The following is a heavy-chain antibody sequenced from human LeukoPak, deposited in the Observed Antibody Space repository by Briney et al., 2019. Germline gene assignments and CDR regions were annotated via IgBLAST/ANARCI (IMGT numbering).Heavy chain of an antibody. CDR3: AKEDSRGHWFDY. D-gene: IGHD3-22*01. CDR2: ISGSDTRT. Sequence: PGGTLRLSCAASGFTFSTSAMSWVRQAPGKGLGWVSAISGSDTRTYYADSLKGRFTISRDNSKNTLYLQMDSLTAEDTAVYYCAKEDSRGHWFDYWGQGTLVTVSS. CDR1: GFTFSTSA. J-gene: IGHJ4*02. V-gene: IGHV3-23*01.